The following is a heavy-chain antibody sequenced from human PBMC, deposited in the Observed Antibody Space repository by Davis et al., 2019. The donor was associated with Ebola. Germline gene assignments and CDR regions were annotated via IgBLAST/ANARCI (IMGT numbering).Heavy chain of an antibody. CDR1: GFTFSSYG. J-gene: IGHJ2*01. CDR2: IWYDGSNK. D-gene: IGHD5-12*01. Sequence: GESLKISCAASGFTFSSYGMHWVRQAPGKGLEWVAVIWYDGSNKYYADSVKGRFTISRDNSKNTLYLQMNSLRAEDTAVYYCARALVATISGWYFDLWGRGTLVTVSS. CDR3: ARALVATISGWYFDL. V-gene: IGHV3-33*01.